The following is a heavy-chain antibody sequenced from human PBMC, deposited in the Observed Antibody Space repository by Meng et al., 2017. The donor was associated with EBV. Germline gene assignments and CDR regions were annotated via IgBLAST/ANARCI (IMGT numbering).Heavy chain of an antibody. CDR1: GYAFTSYI. J-gene: IGHJ4*02. V-gene: IGHV1-3*01. CDR2: INVGVGYT. D-gene: IGHD2-21*01. CDR3: VRGPPVGVPGPGDY. Sequence: QVHLVQSGAEVKNPGASVKVSCKASGYAFTSYILHWVRQAPGQRLEWMGWINVGVGYTKYSQKFQGRVTISSDTSATTGYMELSSLRSEDTAVYYCVRGPPVGVPGPGDYWGQGTLVTGSS.